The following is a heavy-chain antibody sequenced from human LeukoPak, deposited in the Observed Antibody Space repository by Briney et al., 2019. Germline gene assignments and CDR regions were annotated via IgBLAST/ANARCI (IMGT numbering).Heavy chain of an antibody. V-gene: IGHV3-48*01. CDR3: ARVSRGKWELLGAHDY. CDR2: ISSSSSTI. CDR1: GFTFSIFS. D-gene: IGHD1-26*01. J-gene: IGHJ4*02. Sequence: GVSLRLSCAASGFTFSIFSMNWVRQAPGKWLEGGSYISSSSSTIYYADSVKGRFTISRDNAKNSLYLQMNSLRAEDTAVYYCARVSRGKWELLGAHDYWGQGPLVPVSS.